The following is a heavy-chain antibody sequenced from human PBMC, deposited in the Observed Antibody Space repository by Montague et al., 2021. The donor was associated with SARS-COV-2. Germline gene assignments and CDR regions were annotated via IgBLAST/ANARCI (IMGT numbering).Heavy chain of an antibody. CDR3: ARHIGRFGELAVLGKDAFDV. D-gene: IGHD3-10*01. J-gene: IGHJ3*01. V-gene: IGHV4-59*08. CDR2: IYYSGGT. CDR1: GGSISTYY. Sequence: SETLSLTCTVSGGSISTYYWSRIRQPPGKGLEWIGYIYYSGGTYYNPSLKSRVTILVDTSKNQFSLKVSSVTAADTAAYYCARHIGRFGELAVLGKDAFDVWGQGTMVTVSS.